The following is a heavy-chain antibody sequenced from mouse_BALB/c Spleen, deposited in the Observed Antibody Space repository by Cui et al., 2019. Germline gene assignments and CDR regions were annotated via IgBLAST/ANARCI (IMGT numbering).Heavy chain of an antibody. V-gene: IGHV1-72*01. Sequence: QLQLPQPAAELVKPAPSVKLSCKASGYNFTSYWMHWVRQRPGRGLEWIGRIDPNSGGTKYNEKFKTKATLTVDKPSSTAYMQLSSLTSEDSAVYFCARYDYYGSSYFDYWGQGTTLTVSS. CDR3: ARYDYYGSSYFDY. CDR1: GYNFTSYW. D-gene: IGHD1-1*01. CDR2: IDPNSGGT. J-gene: IGHJ2*01.